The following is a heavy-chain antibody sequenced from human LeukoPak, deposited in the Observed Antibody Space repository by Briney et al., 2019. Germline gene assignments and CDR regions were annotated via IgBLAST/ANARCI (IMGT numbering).Heavy chain of an antibody. J-gene: IGHJ4*02. CDR2: IYSDGST. D-gene: IGHD3-16*01. V-gene: IGHV3-53*05. CDR1: GFSVFSSY. CDR3: ARGLWESWYLYFDN. Sequence: GGSLRLSCEASGFSVFSSYMTWVRQAPGKGLEWVSVIYSDGSTYSADSVKGRFTISRDSSKNTLHLRMDRLITEDTGMYYCARGLWESWYLYFDNWGQGTLVTVSS.